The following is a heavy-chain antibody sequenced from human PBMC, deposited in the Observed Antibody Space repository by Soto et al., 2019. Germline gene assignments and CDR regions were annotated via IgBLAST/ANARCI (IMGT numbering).Heavy chain of an antibody. CDR3: ARGLHSLFDY. CDR2: IYYDGDNK. J-gene: IGHJ4*02. D-gene: IGHD2-21*01. CDR1: GFTFSNSA. Sequence: VGSLRLSCEASGFTFSNSAMHWVRQAPGKGLEWVAVIYYDGDNKYYADSVKGRFTISRDNTQNTLYLQLTSLRVEDTAIYYCARGLHSLFDYWGQGTLVTVSS. V-gene: IGHV3-33*01.